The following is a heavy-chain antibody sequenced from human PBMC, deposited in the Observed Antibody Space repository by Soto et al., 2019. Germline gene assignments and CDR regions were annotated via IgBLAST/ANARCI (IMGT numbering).Heavy chain of an antibody. J-gene: IGHJ6*02. Sequence: GGSLRLSCAATGFTLSAYDMHWVRQAEGKGLEWVSALGAADDPYYLVSVKGRFTISRENAKNSLYLQMNNLRAGDTAVYYCARAYSGRLPRRADYYYAMDVWGQGTTVTVSS. V-gene: IGHV3-13*05. CDR3: ARAYSGRLPRRADYYYAMDV. D-gene: IGHD2-15*01. CDR2: LGAADDP. CDR1: GFTLSAYD.